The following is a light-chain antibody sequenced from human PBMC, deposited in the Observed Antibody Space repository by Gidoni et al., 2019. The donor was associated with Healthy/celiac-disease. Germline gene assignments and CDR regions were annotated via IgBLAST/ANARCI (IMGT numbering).Light chain of an antibody. V-gene: IGLV3-21*04. CDR2: YDS. CDR3: QVWDSSSDGV. CDR1: NNGGKS. Sequence: SYVLTQPPSVSVPPGKPARITCGGKNNGGKSVHWYQQKPGQAPVLVIYYDSDRPSGIPERFSGSNSGNTATLTISRVEAGDEADYYCQVWDSSSDGVFGGGTKLTVL. J-gene: IGLJ2*01.